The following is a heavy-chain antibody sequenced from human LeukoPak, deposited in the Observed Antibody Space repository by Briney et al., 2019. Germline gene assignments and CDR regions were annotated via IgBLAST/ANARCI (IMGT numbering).Heavy chain of an antibody. J-gene: IGHJ4*02. CDR1: GFTFSSYG. CDR3: ARDAITMVREYYFDY. V-gene: IGHV3-33*01. D-gene: IGHD3-10*01. Sequence: GGSLRLSCAASGFTFSSYGMHWVRQAPGKGLEWVAVIWYDGSNKYYADSVKGRFTISRDNSKNTLYLQINSLRAEDTAVYYCARDAITMVREYYFDYWGQGTLVTVSS. CDR2: IWYDGSNK.